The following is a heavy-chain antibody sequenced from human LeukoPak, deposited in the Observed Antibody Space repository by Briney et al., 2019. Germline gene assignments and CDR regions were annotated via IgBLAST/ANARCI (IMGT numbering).Heavy chain of an antibody. CDR1: GDSLDGHY. CDR3: ARLNGDGFDI. D-gene: IGHD2-8*01. V-gene: IGHV4-4*07. J-gene: IGHJ3*02. Sequence: SETLSLTCTVSGDSLDGHYWYWIRQPAGTGLEWIGRIYSSGSRNYAPSLKSRVTMSIDTSKKSLSLKLNTVTAADTAVYHCARLNGDGFDIWGQRAKVTVSS. CDR2: IYSSGSR.